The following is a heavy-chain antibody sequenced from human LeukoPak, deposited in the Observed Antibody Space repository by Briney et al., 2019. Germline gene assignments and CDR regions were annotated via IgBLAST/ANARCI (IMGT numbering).Heavy chain of an antibody. CDR3: ARGLSIAARGVSDY. J-gene: IGHJ4*02. Sequence: ASVKVSCKASGYTLTSYDINWVRQATGQGLEWMGWMNPNSGNTGYAQKFQGRVTITRNTSISTAYMELSSLRSEDTAVYYCARGLSIAARGVSDYWGQGTLVTVSS. CDR2: MNPNSGNT. V-gene: IGHV1-8*03. CDR1: GYTLTSYD. D-gene: IGHD6-6*01.